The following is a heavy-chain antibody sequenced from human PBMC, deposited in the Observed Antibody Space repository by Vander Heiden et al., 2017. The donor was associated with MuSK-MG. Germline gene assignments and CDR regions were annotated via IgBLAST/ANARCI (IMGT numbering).Heavy chain of an antibody. CDR2: IYDSGST. CDR1: GGSISSGGYY. V-gene: IGHV4-31*03. Sequence: QVQLQESGPGLVKPSQTLSLTRTVSGGSISSGGYYWSCIRHHPGKGLEWIGYIYDSGSTYYNPSLKSRVTISVDTSKNQFSLKLSSVTAADTAVYYCAREGGYDSSGYIYFDYWGQGTLVTVSS. J-gene: IGHJ4*02. CDR3: AREGGYDSSGYIYFDY. D-gene: IGHD3-22*01.